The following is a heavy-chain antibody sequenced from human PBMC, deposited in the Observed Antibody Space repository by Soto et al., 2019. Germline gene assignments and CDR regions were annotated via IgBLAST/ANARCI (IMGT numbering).Heavy chain of an antibody. D-gene: IGHD2-15*01. CDR1: SASFTVYY. V-gene: IGHV4-59*01. J-gene: IGHJ4*02. CDR3: ARDAGGPGDY. CDR2: IYYSGST. Sequence: SETLSLTCTVSSASFTVYYWSWIRQPPGKGLGWIGYIYYSGSTSYNPSLTSRVTLSADTSKNQFSLKLRSVTAADTAVYYCARDAGGPGDYWGQGGLVTVSS.